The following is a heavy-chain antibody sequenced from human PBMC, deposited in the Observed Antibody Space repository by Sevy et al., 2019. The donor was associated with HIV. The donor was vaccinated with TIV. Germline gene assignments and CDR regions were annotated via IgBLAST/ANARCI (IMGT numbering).Heavy chain of an antibody. J-gene: IGHJ3*02. CDR2: ISGSGGST. CDR3: ARTYDFWSGYYLSNAFDI. Sequence: GGSLRLSCAASGFTFSSYAMSWVRQAPGKGLEWVSAISGSGGSTYYADSVKGRFTISRDNSKNTLYLQMNSLRAEDKAVYYCARTYDFWSGYYLSNAFDIWGQGTMVTVSS. CDR1: GFTFSSYA. V-gene: IGHV3-23*01. D-gene: IGHD3-3*01.